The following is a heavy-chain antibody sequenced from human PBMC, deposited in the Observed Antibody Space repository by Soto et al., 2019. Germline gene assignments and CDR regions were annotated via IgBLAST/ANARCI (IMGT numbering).Heavy chain of an antibody. CDR2: IYYSGST. J-gene: IGHJ4*02. CDR3: ARRSDYGVFDY. D-gene: IGHD4-17*01. V-gene: IGHV4-39*01. Sequence: QLQLQESGPGLVKPSETLSLTCTVSGGSISSSSYYWGWIRQPPGKGLEWIGSIYYSGSTYYNPSIKSRVTISVDTSKNQFSLKLSSVTAADTAVYYCARRSDYGVFDYWGQGTLVTVSS. CDR1: GGSISSSSYY.